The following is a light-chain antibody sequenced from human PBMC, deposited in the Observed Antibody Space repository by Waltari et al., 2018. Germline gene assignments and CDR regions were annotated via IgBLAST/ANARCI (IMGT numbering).Light chain of an antibody. J-gene: IGKJ1*01. CDR3: QQSYSTPLWA. CDR1: QSISSY. Sequence: DIQMTQSPSSLSASVGARVTITCRASQSISSYLNWYQQKPGKAPKLLIDAASSFQSGVPSRFSGSGSGTDFTLTISSLQPEDFATYYCQQSYSTPLWAFGQGTKVEIK. V-gene: IGKV1-39*01. CDR2: AAS.